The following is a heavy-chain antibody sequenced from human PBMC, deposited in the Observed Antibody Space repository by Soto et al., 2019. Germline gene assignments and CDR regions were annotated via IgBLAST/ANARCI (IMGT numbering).Heavy chain of an antibody. CDR3: ARAAGSNDFWSGYYPFDY. J-gene: IGHJ4*02. CDR1: GGSISSYY. V-gene: IGHV4-59*01. Sequence: SETLSLTCTVSGGSISSYYWSWIRQPPGKGLEWIGYIYYSGSTNYNPSLKSRVTISVDTSKNQFSLKLSSVTAADTAVYYCARAAGSNDFWSGYYPFDYWGQGTLVTASS. CDR2: IYYSGST. D-gene: IGHD3-3*01.